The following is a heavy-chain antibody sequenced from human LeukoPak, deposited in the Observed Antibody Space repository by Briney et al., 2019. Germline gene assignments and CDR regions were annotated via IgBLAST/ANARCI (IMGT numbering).Heavy chain of an antibody. V-gene: IGHV3-74*01. D-gene: IGHD3-10*01. J-gene: IGHJ4*02. CDR3: VRDNYGVDY. Sequence: GGSLRLSCAASGFTFRNYWMQWVRQAPGKGLVWVSHITSDGTTRTYADSVKGRFTISRDNAKNTLYLQMNSLRAEDTAVYYCVRDNYGVDYWGQRTLVTVSS. CDR1: GFTFRNYW. CDR2: ITSDGTTR.